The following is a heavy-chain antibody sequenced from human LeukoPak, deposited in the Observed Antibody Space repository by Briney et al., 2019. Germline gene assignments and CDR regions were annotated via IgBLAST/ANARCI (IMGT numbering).Heavy chain of an antibody. D-gene: IGHD6-19*01. V-gene: IGHV3-48*03. CDR1: GFSFSSYE. Sequence: PRGSLRPSCAASGFSFSSYEMNWVRQAPGKGLEWVSNISPSGSTKYYADSVKGRFTVSRDNAKNSLYLQMNSLRAGDTGVYYCTKLAVTSADSWGQGTLVTVSS. CDR2: ISPSGSTK. J-gene: IGHJ4*02. CDR3: TKLAVTSADS.